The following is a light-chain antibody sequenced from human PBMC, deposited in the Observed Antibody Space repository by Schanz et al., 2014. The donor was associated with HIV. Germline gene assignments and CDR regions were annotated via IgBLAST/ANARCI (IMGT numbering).Light chain of an antibody. CDR3: QQSYSTPFT. CDR1: QAINRF. V-gene: IGKV1-39*01. J-gene: IGKJ3*01. Sequence: DIQMTQSPSSLSASVGDRVTITCRASQAINRFLNWYQQKPGKAPKLLISAASTLQTGVPSRFSGSGAGTDFTLTISSLQPEDFATYYCQQSYSTPFTFGPGTTVDLK. CDR2: AAS.